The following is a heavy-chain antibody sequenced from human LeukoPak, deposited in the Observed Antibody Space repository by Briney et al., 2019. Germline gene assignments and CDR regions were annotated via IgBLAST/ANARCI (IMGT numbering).Heavy chain of an antibody. CDR3: VRERGATVDY. Sequence: ASVKVSCKASGYTFSGYYIHWVRQAPGQGLEWMGWINFNSGDTNYAQKFQGRVTVTRDTSISTTYMELSSLRADGTAIYHCVRERGATVDYWGQGTLVTVSS. D-gene: IGHD1-26*01. V-gene: IGHV1-2*02. CDR2: INFNSGDT. J-gene: IGHJ4*02. CDR1: GYTFSGYY.